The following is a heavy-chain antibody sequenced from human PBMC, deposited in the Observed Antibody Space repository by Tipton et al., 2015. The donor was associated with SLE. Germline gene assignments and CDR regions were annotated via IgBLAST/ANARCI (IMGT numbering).Heavy chain of an antibody. CDR1: GFTFSTYA. CDR3: ARGGYGGNPLEY. V-gene: IGHV4-38-2*01. D-gene: IGHD4-23*01. Sequence: LRLSCAVSGFTFSTYAMGWIRQPPGKGLEWIGSIYYSGSTYYKPSLKSRVTISVDTSKNQFSLKLNSVTAADTAVYYCARGGYGGNPLEYWGQGTVVTVSS. CDR2: IYYSGST. J-gene: IGHJ4*02.